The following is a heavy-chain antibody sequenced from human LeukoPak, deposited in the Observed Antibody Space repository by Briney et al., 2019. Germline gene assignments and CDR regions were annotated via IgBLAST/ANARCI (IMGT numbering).Heavy chain of an antibody. CDR3: ARENYGDYYYYYMDV. D-gene: IGHD4-17*01. J-gene: IGHJ6*03. CDR1: GGSISSTTYY. CDR2: IYYSGST. V-gene: IGHV4-61*01. Sequence: SETLSLTCIISGGSISSTTYYWGWIRQPPGKGLEWIGYIYYSGSTNYNPSLKSRVTISVDTSKNQFSLKLSSVTAADTAVYYCARENYGDYYYYYMDVWGKGTTVTVSS.